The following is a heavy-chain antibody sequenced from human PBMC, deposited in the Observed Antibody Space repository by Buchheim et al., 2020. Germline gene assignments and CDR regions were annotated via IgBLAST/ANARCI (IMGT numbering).Heavy chain of an antibody. V-gene: IGHV1-2*02. CDR2: IKPNSGAT. Sequence: QVQLLQSGAEVKKPGASVKVSCKASGYTFTGNYVHWVRQAPGQGLEWMGWIKPNSGATNYAQKYQGRVTMTRDTSIGTAYMELTRLRSDDTAVYYCASRLDYNSYWFGPWGQGTL. J-gene: IGHJ5*02. D-gene: IGHD4-11*01. CDR3: ASRLDYNSYWFGP. CDR1: GYTFTGNY.